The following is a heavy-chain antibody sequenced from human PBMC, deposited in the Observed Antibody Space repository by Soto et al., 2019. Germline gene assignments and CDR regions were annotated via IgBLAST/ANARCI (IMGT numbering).Heavy chain of an antibody. J-gene: IGHJ4*02. D-gene: IGHD7-27*01. CDR2: ISYDGSNK. Sequence: GESLKISCAASGFTFSSYAMHWVRQAPGKGLEWVAVISYDGSNKYYADSVKGRFTISRDNSKNTLYLQMNSLRAEDTAVYYCARDLGTPSYYFDYWGQGTLVTVSS. CDR3: ARDLGTPSYYFDY. CDR1: GFTFSSYA. V-gene: IGHV3-30*04.